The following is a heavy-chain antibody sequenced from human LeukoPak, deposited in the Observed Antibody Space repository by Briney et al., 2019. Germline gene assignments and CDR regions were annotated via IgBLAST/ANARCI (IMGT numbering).Heavy chain of an antibody. V-gene: IGHV1-18*01. CDR2: VAPYSENT. CDR1: GYNFAIFG. D-gene: IGHD2/OR15-2a*01. CDR3: ARDPRHKYGNFDN. Sequence: ASVKVSCKTSGYNFAIFGIACVRQAPGQGLEWVGWVAPYSENTISAQKFQGRLTMTTDTSTSTAYMDLRSLRSDDTAVYYCARDPRHKYGNFDNWGQGTLVTVSS. J-gene: IGHJ4*02.